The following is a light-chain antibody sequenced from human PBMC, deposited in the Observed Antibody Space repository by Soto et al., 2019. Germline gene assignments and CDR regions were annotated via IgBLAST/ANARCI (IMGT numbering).Light chain of an antibody. CDR1: QSVSSSY. J-gene: IGKJ1*01. V-gene: IGKV3-20*01. CDR3: QQYGSPWT. CDR2: GAS. Sequence: EIVLPQSPGTLSLSPGERATLSCRASQSVSSSYLAWYQQKPGQAPRLLIYGASSRATGIPDRFSGSGSGTDFTLTISRLEPEDFAVYYCQQYGSPWTFGQGTKVDIK.